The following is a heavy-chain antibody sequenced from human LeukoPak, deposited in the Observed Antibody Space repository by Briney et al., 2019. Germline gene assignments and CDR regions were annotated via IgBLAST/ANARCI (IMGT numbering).Heavy chain of an antibody. V-gene: IGHV1-24*01. J-gene: IGHJ5*02. CDR3: VTLARGYVGNNGWFDP. D-gene: IGHD6-25*01. Sequence: ASVKVSCKVSGYTLTELSMHWVRQAPGKGLEWMGGFDPEDGETIYAQKFQGRVTMTEDTSTDTAYMELSSLRSEDTAVYYCVTLARGYVGNNGWFDPWGQGTLVTVSS. CDR2: FDPEDGET. CDR1: GYTLTELS.